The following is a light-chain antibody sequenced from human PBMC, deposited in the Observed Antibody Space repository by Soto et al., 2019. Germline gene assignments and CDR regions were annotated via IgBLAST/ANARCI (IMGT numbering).Light chain of an antibody. CDR2: ATS. J-gene: IGKJ1*01. CDR3: HQYYDWPPWT. CDR1: QSVSNS. V-gene: IGKV3-15*01. Sequence: ETLLTQSPATLSMSPGETATLSCRASQSVSNSLAWYRQRPGQPPSLLIYATSTRATGVSARFTGSGSGTEFTLTISSLQSEDFAVYYCHQYYDWPPWTFGQGTKVDIK.